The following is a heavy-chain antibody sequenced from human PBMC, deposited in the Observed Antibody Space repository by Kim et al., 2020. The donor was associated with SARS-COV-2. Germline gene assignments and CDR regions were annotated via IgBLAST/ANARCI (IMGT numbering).Heavy chain of an antibody. J-gene: IGHJ6*03. CDR3: ARESGGRKRAFPNYYYYYMDV. CDR1: GGSISSYY. CDR2: IYTSGST. Sequence: SETLSLTCTVSGGSISSYYWSWIRQPAGKGLEWIGRIYTSGSTNYNPSLKSRVTMSVDTSKNQFSLKLSSVTAADTAVYYCARESGGRKRAFPNYYYYYMDVWGKGTTVTVSS. D-gene: IGHD2-15*01. V-gene: IGHV4-4*07.